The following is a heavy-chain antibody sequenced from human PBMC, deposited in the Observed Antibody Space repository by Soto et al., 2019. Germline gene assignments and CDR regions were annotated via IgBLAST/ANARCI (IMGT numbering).Heavy chain of an antibody. CDR2: IWYDGSNK. CDR3: AREVRSGSGSYYIGDAFDI. J-gene: IGHJ3*02. Sequence: GGSLRLSCAASGFTFSSYGMHWVRQAPGKGLEWVAVIWYDGSNKYYADSVKGRFTISRDNSKNTLYLQMNSLRAEDTAVYYCAREVRSGSGSYYIGDAFDIWGQGTMVTVSS. CDR1: GFTFSSYG. V-gene: IGHV3-33*01. D-gene: IGHD3-10*01.